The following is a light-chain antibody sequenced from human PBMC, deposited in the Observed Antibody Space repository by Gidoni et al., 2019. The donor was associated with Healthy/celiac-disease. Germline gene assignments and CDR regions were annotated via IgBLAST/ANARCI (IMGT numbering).Light chain of an antibody. V-gene: IGKV1-39*01. Sequence: DIQMTQSPSSLSASVGDRVTITCRASQSISSYLHWYQQKPGKAPKLLIYAASSLQSGVPSRLSGSGAGTDFTITISRRQPEDVATYYCQQSYSTPGTFGQGTKVEIK. CDR3: QQSYSTPGT. J-gene: IGKJ1*01. CDR1: QSISSY. CDR2: AAS.